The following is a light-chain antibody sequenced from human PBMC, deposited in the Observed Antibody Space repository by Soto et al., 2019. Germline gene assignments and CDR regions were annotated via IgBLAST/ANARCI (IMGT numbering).Light chain of an antibody. CDR1: QSITTY. V-gene: IGKV1-39*01. CDR3: QQSYSRPIT. J-gene: IGKJ5*01. Sequence: DLQLTHSPSSLSAFVVDRVTISCRASQSITTYLHWFQQIPGKAPKLLIYGASSLQTGVPSRFSGSGSGTDFTLTISSLQSEDFATYYCQQSYSRPITFGQGTRLEIK. CDR2: GAS.